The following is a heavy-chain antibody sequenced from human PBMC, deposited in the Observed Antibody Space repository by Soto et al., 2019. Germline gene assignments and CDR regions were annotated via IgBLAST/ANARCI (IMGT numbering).Heavy chain of an antibody. CDR2: LNGGVDGT. CDR3: AREVKGVTSFDY. V-gene: IGHV1-3*01. Sequence: QVRLIQSGPEMMQPGASVRVSCTASGFTALSYAFHWVRQAPGQGPEWLGWLNGGVDGTSYSQRLQGRVTISPDTSANTVYLEVNSLTSDDTAVYYCAREVKGVTSFDYWGQGTLVTVSS. D-gene: IGHD3-10*01. J-gene: IGHJ4*02. CDR1: GFTALSYA.